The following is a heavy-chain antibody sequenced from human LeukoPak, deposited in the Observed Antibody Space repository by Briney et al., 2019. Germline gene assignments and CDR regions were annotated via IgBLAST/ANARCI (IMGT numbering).Heavy chain of an antibody. CDR2: IVVGSGNT. Sequence: SVKVSCKASGFTFSSSAMQWVRQARGQRVEWIGWIVVGSGNTNYAQKFQEGVTITRDMSTSTAYMELSSLRSEDTAVYYCAADLVVPAAPDAFDIWGQGTMVTVSS. CDR1: GFTFSSSA. J-gene: IGHJ3*02. V-gene: IGHV1-58*02. CDR3: AADLVVPAAPDAFDI. D-gene: IGHD2-2*01.